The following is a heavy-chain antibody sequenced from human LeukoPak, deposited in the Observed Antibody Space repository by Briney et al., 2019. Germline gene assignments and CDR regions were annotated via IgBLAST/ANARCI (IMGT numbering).Heavy chain of an antibody. CDR3: VTDYPTPGPAFDF. CDR1: GSTFSNYW. D-gene: IGHD2-8*02. Sequence: GGSLRLSCAVSGSTFSNYWMHWVRQAPGKGLVWVSCINGDGSRAAYADSVKGRFTISRDNAKNTLYLHMNSLRADDTAVYYCVTDYPTPGPAFDFWGQGTMVTVSS. J-gene: IGHJ3*01. V-gene: IGHV3-74*01. CDR2: INGDGSRA.